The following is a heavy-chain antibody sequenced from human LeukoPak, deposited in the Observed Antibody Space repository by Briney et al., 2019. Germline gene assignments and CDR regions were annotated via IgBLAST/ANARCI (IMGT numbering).Heavy chain of an antibody. J-gene: IGHJ4*02. CDR1: GFTFSSYG. CDR3: ARDRGVGQYGYFDY. Sequence: GGSLRLSCAASGFTFSSYGMHWVRQAPGKGLGWVAVIWYDGSNKYYADSVKGRFTISRDNPKNTLYLQMNSLRAEDTAVYYCARDRGVGQYGYFDYWGQGTLVTVSS. CDR2: IWYDGSNK. V-gene: IGHV3-33*01. D-gene: IGHD2-2*01.